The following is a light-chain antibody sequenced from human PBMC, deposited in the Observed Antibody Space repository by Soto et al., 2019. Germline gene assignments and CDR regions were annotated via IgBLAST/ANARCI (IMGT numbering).Light chain of an antibody. V-gene: IGKV1-39*01. CDR1: QSISSY. CDR3: QQSYSTPRT. CDR2: AAS. J-gene: IGKJ1*01. Sequence: DIQMTQSPSSLSASVGDRVTITCRASQSISSYLNWYQQKPGKAPRLLIYAASSLQSGVPPRFSGSGSGTDFTLTISSLQPEDFATYYCQQSYSTPRTFGQGTKVKSN.